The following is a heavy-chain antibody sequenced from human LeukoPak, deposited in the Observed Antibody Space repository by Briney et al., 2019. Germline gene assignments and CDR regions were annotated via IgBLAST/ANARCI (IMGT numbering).Heavy chain of an antibody. CDR2: IYYSGST. Sequence: SETLSLTCTVSGVSINSYYWSWIRQPPGKGLEWIGYIYYSGSTNYNPSLKSRVTISIDTSKNQFSLKLSSVTAADTAMYYCATAPMVRGVISLDYWGQGTLVTVSS. CDR3: ATAPMVRGVISLDY. CDR1: GVSINSYY. D-gene: IGHD3-10*01. V-gene: IGHV4-59*01. J-gene: IGHJ4*02.